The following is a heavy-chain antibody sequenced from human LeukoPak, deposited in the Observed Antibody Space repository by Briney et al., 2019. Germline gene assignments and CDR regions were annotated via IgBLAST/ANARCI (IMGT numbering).Heavy chain of an antibody. Sequence: PSETLSLTCAVSGYSISSGYYWGWIRQPPGKGLEWIGSIYHSGSTYYNPSLKSRVTISVDTSKYQFSLKLSSVTAADTAVYYCARLLMVYERYFDYWGQGTLVTVSS. CDR2: IYHSGST. D-gene: IGHD2-8*01. V-gene: IGHV4-38-2*01. J-gene: IGHJ4*02. CDR3: ARLLMVYERYFDY. CDR1: GYSISSGYY.